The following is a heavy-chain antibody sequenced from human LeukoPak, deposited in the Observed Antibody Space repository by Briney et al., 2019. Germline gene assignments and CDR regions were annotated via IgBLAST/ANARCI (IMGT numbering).Heavy chain of an antibody. V-gene: IGHV3-20*04. J-gene: IGHJ3*01. CDR2: INWDGGAT. D-gene: IGHD6-13*01. Sequence: GGSLRLSCAASGVPFDDYGMNWVRQVPGKGLEWVAGINWDGGATGYADSVKGRFTISRDNAKKSLYLQINSLRADDTALYFCARDRSSSWYVSDLWGQGTMVTVSS. CDR3: ARDRSSSWYVSDL. CDR1: GVPFDDYG.